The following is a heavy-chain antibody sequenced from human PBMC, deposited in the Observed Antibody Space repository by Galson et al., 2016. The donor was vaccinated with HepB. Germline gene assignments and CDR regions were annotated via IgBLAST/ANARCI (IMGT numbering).Heavy chain of an antibody. V-gene: IGHV2-70*01. CDR3: ARMSSFDTSAYFGY. D-gene: IGHD3-22*01. CDR1: GFLLSTSGMC. CDR2: IDWDDDK. Sequence: PALVKPTQTLTLTCTFSGFLLSTSGMCVSWIRQPPGKALEWLALIDWDDDKYYSTSLKTRLTISKDLSKNQVVLTMTNVDPVDTATYYCARMSSFDTSAYFGYCGQGTLVTVSS. J-gene: IGHJ4*02.